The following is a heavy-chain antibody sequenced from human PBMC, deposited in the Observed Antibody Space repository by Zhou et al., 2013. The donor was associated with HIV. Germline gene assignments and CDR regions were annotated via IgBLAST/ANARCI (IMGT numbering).Heavy chain of an antibody. Sequence: QVHLVQSGTEVKKPGSSVRVPCKTSGGTFTGYAITWVRQAPGQGLEWMGRIIPILGIPNYAQKFQGRVTISADKTTSTAYMELSSLRSEDTAVYYCARERQKWARDYHFDYWGQGTLVTVSS. CDR2: IIPILGIP. CDR1: GGTFTGYA. V-gene: IGHV1-69*04. J-gene: IGHJ4*02. CDR3: ARERQKWARDYHFDY. D-gene: IGHD4-17*01.